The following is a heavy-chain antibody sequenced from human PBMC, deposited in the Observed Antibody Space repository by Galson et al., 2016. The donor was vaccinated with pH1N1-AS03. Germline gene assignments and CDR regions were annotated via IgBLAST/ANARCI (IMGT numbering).Heavy chain of an antibody. V-gene: IGHV2-5*02. CDR1: GFSHSASGVA. Sequence: PALVTPPQTLTLTCTLSGFSHSASGVAVAWIRQPPGKAREWLALIYWDDDKRYSPSLRDKLTITKDSSTNQVVLTMTNMDPVDTATYYCAHRHGGNSHYFGYWGPGTLVTVSS. D-gene: IGHD4-23*01. CDR2: IYWDDDK. J-gene: IGHJ4*02. CDR3: AHRHGGNSHYFGY.